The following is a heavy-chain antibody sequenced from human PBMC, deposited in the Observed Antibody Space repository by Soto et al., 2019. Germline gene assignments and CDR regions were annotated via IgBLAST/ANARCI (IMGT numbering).Heavy chain of an antibody. V-gene: IGHV4-4*07. CDR1: GGSISSYY. Sequence: SETLSLTCTVSGGSISSYYWSWIRQPAGKGLEWIGRIYTSGSTNYNPSLKSRVTMSVDTSKNQFSLKLSSVTAADTAVYYCARDQGIFTVHKPTYSYYYGLDVWGQGTTATVSS. J-gene: IGHJ6*02. CDR3: ARDQGIFTVHKPTYSYYYGLDV. D-gene: IGHD2-21*01. CDR2: IYTSGST.